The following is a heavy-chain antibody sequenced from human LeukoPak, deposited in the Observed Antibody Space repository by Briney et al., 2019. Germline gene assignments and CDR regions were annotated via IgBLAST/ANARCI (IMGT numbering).Heavy chain of an antibody. CDR1: GFTFTDFY. CDR3: ARDSRALGGYSYGYGY. J-gene: IGHJ4*02. Sequence: GGSLRLSCAASGFTFTDFYMTWLRQAPGKGLEWVSYISSSGTATYYADSVKGRFTISRDNAKNSLYLQMNSLRAEDTAVYYCARDSRALGGYSYGYGYWGQGTLVTVSS. V-gene: IGHV3-11*01. D-gene: IGHD5-18*01. CDR2: ISSSGTAT.